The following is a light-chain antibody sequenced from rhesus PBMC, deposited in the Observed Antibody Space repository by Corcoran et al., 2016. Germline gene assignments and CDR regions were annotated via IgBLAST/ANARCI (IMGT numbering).Light chain of an antibody. J-gene: IGKJ2*01. CDR3: QQYYGTPYT. CDR2: NAS. V-gene: IGKV1-74*01. Sequence: DIQMTQSPSSLSASVGDRVTITCRASENVNNYLNWYQQNTGKAPKLLISNASTFQSGVPERFSGSGSGTDYTFTILVLQSEDVATYYCQQYYGTPYTFGQGTKVEIK. CDR1: ENVNNY.